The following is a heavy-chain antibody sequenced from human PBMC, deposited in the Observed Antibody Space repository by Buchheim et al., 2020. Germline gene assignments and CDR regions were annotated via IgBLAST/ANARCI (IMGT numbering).Heavy chain of an antibody. CDR1: GFSFSSNA. Sequence: EVQLLESGGGLVQPGGSLRLSCAASGFSFSSNAMTWVRQAPGKGLEWVSVISGSGDAAHYADSVKGRFTISRDNSKNTLSLQRNSLGAEDTAVYYCVKDAAYSSSWSDFDYWGQGTL. V-gene: IGHV3-23*01. CDR2: ISGSGDAA. D-gene: IGHD6-13*01. CDR3: VKDAAYSSSWSDFDY. J-gene: IGHJ4*02.